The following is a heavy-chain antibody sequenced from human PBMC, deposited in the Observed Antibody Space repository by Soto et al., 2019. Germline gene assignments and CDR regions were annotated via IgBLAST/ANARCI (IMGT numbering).Heavy chain of an antibody. Sequence: QVQLVESGGGVVQPGRSLRLSCAASGFTFSSYGMHWVRQAPGKGLEWVAVISYDGSNKYYADSVKCRFTISGDTYKNTLYLQMNSMRAEDKAVYYCAPWFGAFDYWGQGTLVTVSS. CDR2: ISYDGSNK. V-gene: IGHV3-30*03. CDR3: APWFGAFDY. CDR1: GFTFSSYG. D-gene: IGHD3-10*01. J-gene: IGHJ4*02.